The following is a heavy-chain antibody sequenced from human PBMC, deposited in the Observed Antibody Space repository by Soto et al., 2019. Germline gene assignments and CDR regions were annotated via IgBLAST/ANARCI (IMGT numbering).Heavy chain of an antibody. CDR2: IYTSGST. Sequence: TSETLSLTCTVSGGSISSYYWSWIRQPAGKGLEWIGRIYTSGSTNYNPSLKSRVTMSVDTSKNQFSLKLSSVTAAGTAVYYCARGDPLGYYYGMDVWGQGTTVTVSS. D-gene: IGHD3-16*01. J-gene: IGHJ6*02. V-gene: IGHV4-4*07. CDR1: GGSISSYY. CDR3: ARGDPLGYYYGMDV.